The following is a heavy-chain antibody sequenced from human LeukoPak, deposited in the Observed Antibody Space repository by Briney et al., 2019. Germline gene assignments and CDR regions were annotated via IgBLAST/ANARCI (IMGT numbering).Heavy chain of an antibody. V-gene: IGHV4-59*01. CDR2: IYYSGST. J-gene: IGHJ2*01. CDR1: GGSISSYY. CDR3: ARDPWGEYSSSWYPYFDL. Sequence: SETLSLTCTVSGGSISSYYWSWVRQPPGKGLEWVGYIYYSGSTKYNPSPKSRVTISVDASKNQFSLKLSSGTAADTAVYYCARDPWGEYSSSWYPYFDLWGRGTLVTVSS. D-gene: IGHD6-13*01.